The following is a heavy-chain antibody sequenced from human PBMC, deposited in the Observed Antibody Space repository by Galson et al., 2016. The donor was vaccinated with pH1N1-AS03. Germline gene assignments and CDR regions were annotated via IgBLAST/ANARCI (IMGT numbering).Heavy chain of an antibody. Sequence: SETLSLTCTVSGDSISSTNYYWSWIRQPPGKGLEWIGYIYYSGGTNYNPSLKSRVTISIDTSKNQFSLKLSPVTAADAALYYCARTSLTRDPYSSSWYFDYWGQGTLVTVSS. CDR1: GDSISSTNYY. CDR3: ARTSLTRDPYSSSWYFDY. V-gene: IGHV4-61*01. J-gene: IGHJ4*02. D-gene: IGHD6-13*01. CDR2: IYYSGGT.